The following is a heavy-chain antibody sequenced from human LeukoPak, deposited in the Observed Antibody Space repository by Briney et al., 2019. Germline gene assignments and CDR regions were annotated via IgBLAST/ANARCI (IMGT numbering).Heavy chain of an antibody. D-gene: IGHD1-26*01. J-gene: IGHJ5*02. CDR1: GGTFSSYA. CDR3: ARDLGIVGPTTMGP. V-gene: IGHV1-46*01. Sequence: ASVKVSCKASGGTFSSYAISWVRQAPGQGLEWIGIINPSGGSTSYAQKFQGRVTMTRDTSTSTVYMELSSLRSDDTAVYYCARDLGIVGPTTMGPWGQGTLVTVSS. CDR2: INPSGGST.